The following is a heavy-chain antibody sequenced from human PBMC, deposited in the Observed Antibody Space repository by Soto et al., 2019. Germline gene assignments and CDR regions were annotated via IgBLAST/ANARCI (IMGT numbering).Heavy chain of an antibody. CDR1: GFTFSSYS. J-gene: IGHJ6*03. V-gene: IGHV3-48*01. CDR2: ISSSSSTI. Sequence: GGSLRLSCAASGFTFSSYSMNWVRQAPGKGLEWVSYISSSSSTIYYADSVKGRFTISRDNAKNSLYLQMNSLRAEDMAVYYCARRGYGSRWPNVYMDVWGKGTTVTVSS. D-gene: IGHD6-13*01. CDR3: ARRGYGSRWPNVYMDV.